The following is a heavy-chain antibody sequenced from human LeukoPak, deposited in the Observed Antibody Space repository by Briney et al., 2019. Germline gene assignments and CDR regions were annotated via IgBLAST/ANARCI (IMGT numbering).Heavy chain of an antibody. CDR2: IYSGGST. CDR3: ARDYYGSGSYY. V-gene: IGHV3-53*01. CDR1: GFTVSSNY. D-gene: IGHD3-10*01. J-gene: IGHJ4*02. Sequence: GGSLRLSCAASGFTVSSNYMSWVRQAPGKGLEWVSVIYSGGSTYYADSVKGRFTISRDNSKNTLYLQMNSLRAEDTAMYYCARDYYGSGSYYWGQGTLVTVSS.